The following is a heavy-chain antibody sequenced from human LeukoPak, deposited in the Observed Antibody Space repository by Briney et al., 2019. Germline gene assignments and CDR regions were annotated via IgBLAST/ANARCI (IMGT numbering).Heavy chain of an antibody. D-gene: IGHD6-19*01. V-gene: IGHV4-38-2*02. CDR1: GGSISSGYY. J-gene: IGHJ4*02. CDR3: ATSSGWYRFDS. Sequence: SETLSLTCTVSGGSISSGYYWGWIRQPPGKGLEWIGSIYHSGSTNYNPSLKSRVTISVDTSKNQFSLKLSSVTAADTAVYYCATSSGWYRFDSWGQGTLVTVSS. CDR2: IYHSGST.